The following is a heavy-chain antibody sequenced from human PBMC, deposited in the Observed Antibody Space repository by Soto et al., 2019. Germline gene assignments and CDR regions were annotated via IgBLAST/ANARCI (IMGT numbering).Heavy chain of an antibody. Sequence: EVQLVESGGGLVQPGGSLRLSCAASGFTFSTYWMHWIRQVPGKGLEWVSRINSDASNTYYADSVKGRFTISRDNAKNTLHMEMNSRRAEDTAVYYCVRDVHGITTSCYGTWFDPWGQGTLVTVSS. D-gene: IGHD2-2*01. J-gene: IGHJ5*02. CDR3: VRDVHGITTSCYGTWFDP. CDR2: INSDASNT. V-gene: IGHV3-74*01. CDR1: GFTFSTYW.